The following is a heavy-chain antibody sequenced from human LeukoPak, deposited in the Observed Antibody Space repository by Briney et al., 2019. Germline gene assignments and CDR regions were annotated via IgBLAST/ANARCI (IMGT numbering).Heavy chain of an antibody. J-gene: IGHJ3*02. D-gene: IGHD6-13*01. CDR2: IIPLFSTA. CDR1: GGNFSNYA. CDR3: ARFGLIAGTKDAFDI. V-gene: IGHV1-69*05. Sequence: GASVKVSCKAPGGNFSNYAISWVRQAPGQGLEWMGGIIPLFSTADYAQKFQGRVTITTDESTSTAYMELSSLRSEDTAVYYCARFGLIAGTKDAFDIWGQGTMVTVSS.